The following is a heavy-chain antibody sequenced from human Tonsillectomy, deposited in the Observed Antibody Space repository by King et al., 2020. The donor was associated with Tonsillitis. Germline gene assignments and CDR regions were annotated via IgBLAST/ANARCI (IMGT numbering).Heavy chain of an antibody. Sequence: QLQESGPGLVKPSETLSLTCAVSGYSISSGYYWGWIRPPPGKGLEWIGSIYHSGSTYYNPSLKSRVTISVDTSKNQFSLKLSSVTAADTSVYYCARVRDIVVGYGMDVWGQGTTVTVSS. D-gene: IGHD2-15*01. V-gene: IGHV4-38-2*01. CDR1: GYSISSGYY. CDR3: ARVRDIVVGYGMDV. J-gene: IGHJ6*02. CDR2: IYHSGST.